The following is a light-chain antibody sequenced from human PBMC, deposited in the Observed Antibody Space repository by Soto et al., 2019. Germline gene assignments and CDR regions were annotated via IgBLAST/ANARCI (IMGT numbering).Light chain of an antibody. J-gene: IGKJ4*01. CDR1: QSVTTY. Sequence: DIQMTQSPSSLSASVGDRVTITCRASQSVTTYLHWYQQKAGEAPKLLIYAISNLQSGVPSRFSGCGSGTDFTLTISSLQPEDFATYYCQQSYSTPLTFGGGTKVDIK. CDR3: QQSYSTPLT. CDR2: AIS. V-gene: IGKV1-39*01.